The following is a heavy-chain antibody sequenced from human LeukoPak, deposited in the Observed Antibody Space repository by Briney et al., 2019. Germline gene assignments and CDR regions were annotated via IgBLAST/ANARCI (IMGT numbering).Heavy chain of an antibody. CDR3: VRDSVDGSGTYYNDSPDY. Sequence: ASVKVSCKASGYXFSSYGISWVRQAPGQGLEWMGWISAYNGNTDYAQNLRGRLIMTTDTSTSTAYMELRSLRSDDTAVYYCVRDSVDGSGTYYNDSPDYWGQGTLVTVSS. J-gene: IGHJ4*02. CDR1: GYXFSSYG. D-gene: IGHD3-10*01. V-gene: IGHV1-18*01. CDR2: ISAYNGNT.